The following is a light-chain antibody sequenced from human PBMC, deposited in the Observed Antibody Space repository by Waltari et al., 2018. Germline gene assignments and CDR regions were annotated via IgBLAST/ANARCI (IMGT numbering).Light chain of an antibody. CDR2: KAS. J-gene: IGKJ2*01. Sequence: DIQMTQSPSTLSASVGDRVTITCRASQSLGNWLAWYQQTPGKAPKLLIYKASSLESGVPSRFSGSGSGTQFTLTISSLQPDDFATYYCQQYSSYPYTFGLGTKLGIK. CDR3: QQYSSYPYT. CDR1: QSLGNW. V-gene: IGKV1-5*03.